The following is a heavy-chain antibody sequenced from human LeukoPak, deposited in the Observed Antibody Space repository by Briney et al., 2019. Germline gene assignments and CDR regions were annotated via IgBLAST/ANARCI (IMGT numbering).Heavy chain of an antibody. D-gene: IGHD6-13*01. CDR3: AREISGSSSAFDI. V-gene: IGHV4-61*02. CDR2: IYTSGST. J-gene: IGHJ3*02. Sequence: SETLSLTCTVSGGSISSGSYYWSWIRQPAGKGLEWIGRIYTSGSTNYNPSLKSRVTISVDTSKNQFSLKLSSVTAADTVVYYCAREISGSSSAFDIWGQGTMVTVSS. CDR1: GGSISSGSYY.